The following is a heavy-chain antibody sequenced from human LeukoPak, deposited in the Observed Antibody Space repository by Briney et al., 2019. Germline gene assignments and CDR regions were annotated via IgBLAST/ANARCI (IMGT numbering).Heavy chain of an antibody. Sequence: GRSLRLSCSASGLTFSSYAMHCVRQAPGKGLEYVSAISSNGGSPYSADSVKGRFTISRDNSKNTLYLQMSSLRAEDTAVYYCVKDYDILTGYFDYWGQGTLVTVSS. CDR3: VKDYDILTGYFDY. CDR2: ISSNGGSP. V-gene: IGHV3-64D*06. CDR1: GLTFSSYA. D-gene: IGHD3-9*01. J-gene: IGHJ4*02.